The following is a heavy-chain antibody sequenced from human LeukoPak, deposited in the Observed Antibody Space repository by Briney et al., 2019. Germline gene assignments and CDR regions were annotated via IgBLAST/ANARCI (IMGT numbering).Heavy chain of an antibody. CDR2: IIPILGIA. J-gene: IGHJ4*02. CDR3: ARGDTMLTTYYFDY. V-gene: IGHV1-69*04. Sequence: SVKVSCKASGGTFSSYAIRWVRQAPGQGLEWMGRIIPILGIANYAQKFQGRVTITADKSTSTAYMELSSLRSEDTAVYYCARGDTMLTTYYFDYWGQGTLVTVSS. D-gene: IGHD4/OR15-4a*01. CDR1: GGTFSSYA.